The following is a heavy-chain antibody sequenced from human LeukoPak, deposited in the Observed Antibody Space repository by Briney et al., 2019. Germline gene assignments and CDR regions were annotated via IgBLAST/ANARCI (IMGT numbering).Heavy chain of an antibody. D-gene: IGHD4-17*01. Sequence: ASVKVSCKASGYTFTSYGISWVRQAPGQGLEWMGWISAYNGNTNYAQKFQGRVTMTRDTSISTAYMELSRLRSDDTAVYYCASHGEIDYWGQGTLVTVSS. V-gene: IGHV1-18*01. CDR3: ASHGEIDY. CDR1: GYTFTSYG. J-gene: IGHJ4*02. CDR2: ISAYNGNT.